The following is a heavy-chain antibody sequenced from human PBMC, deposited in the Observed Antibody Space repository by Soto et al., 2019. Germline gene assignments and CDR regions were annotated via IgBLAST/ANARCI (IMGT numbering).Heavy chain of an antibody. CDR1: GFTFSNAW. J-gene: IGHJ4*02. D-gene: IGHD6-19*01. Sequence: GGALRLSCAASGFTFSNAWMSWVRQPPGKGLEWVGRIKSKTDGGTTDYVAPVKGRFIISRDDSKNMVYLQMNSLKTEDTAMYYCTTGQVAGTRDYWGQGTLVTVSS. V-gene: IGHV3-15*01. CDR3: TTGQVAGTRDY. CDR2: IKSKTDGGTT.